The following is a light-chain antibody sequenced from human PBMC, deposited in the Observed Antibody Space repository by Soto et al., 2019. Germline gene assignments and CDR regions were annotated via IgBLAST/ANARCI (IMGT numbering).Light chain of an antibody. Sequence: DIPMTQSPSSLSASVGDRVTITCRASQSIVTYLNWYLQKPGKAPKLLIYAASNLQSGVPSRFSGSGSGTDFTLTISSLQPEDCATYFCQQRYSTPPWTFGQGTKVEIK. CDR3: QQRYSTPPWT. V-gene: IGKV1-39*01. CDR1: QSIVTY. CDR2: AAS. J-gene: IGKJ1*01.